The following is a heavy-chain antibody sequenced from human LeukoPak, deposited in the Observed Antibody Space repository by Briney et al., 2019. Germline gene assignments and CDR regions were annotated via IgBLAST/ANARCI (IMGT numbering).Heavy chain of an antibody. D-gene: IGHD3-10*01. CDR1: GFTFSNAW. CDR2: IKRKTDGGTT. CDR3: TTDTGGSGSYYIDY. J-gene: IGHJ4*02. Sequence: GGSLRLSCAASGFTFSNAWMSWVRQAPGKGLVWVGRIKRKTDGGTTDYAAPVKGRFTISRDDSKNTLYLHMNSLKTEGTAVYFCTTDTGGSGSYYIDYWGQGTLVTVSS. V-gene: IGHV3-15*01.